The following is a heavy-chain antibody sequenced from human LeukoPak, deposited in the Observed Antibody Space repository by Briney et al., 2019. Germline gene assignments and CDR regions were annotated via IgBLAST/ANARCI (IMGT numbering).Heavy chain of an antibody. Sequence: PGGSLRLSCAASGFTFSNAWMSWVRQAPGKGLEWIGSIYYSGSTYYNSSLKSRDTISGDTSKHQISLKLSSVTAADTAVYYCARTVGDDNQSIDYWGQGTLVTVSS. CDR1: GFTFSNAW. CDR2: IYYSGST. J-gene: IGHJ4*02. V-gene: IGHV4-38-2*01. D-gene: IGHD1-1*01. CDR3: ARTVGDDNQSIDY.